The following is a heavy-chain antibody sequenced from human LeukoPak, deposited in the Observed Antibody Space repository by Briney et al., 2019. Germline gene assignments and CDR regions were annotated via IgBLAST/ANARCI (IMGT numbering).Heavy chain of an antibody. CDR3: ATYTHWVAGDV. D-gene: IGHD3-16*01. Sequence: GGSLRLSCAASGFTFSDSWMSWVRQAPGKGLEWVANMNQDGSEKDSVDSVKGRFTISRDNARNSLYLQMGSLRAEDTAVYYCATYTHWVAGDVWGQGTTVTVSS. J-gene: IGHJ6*02. V-gene: IGHV3-7*01. CDR1: GFTFSDSW. CDR2: MNQDGSEK.